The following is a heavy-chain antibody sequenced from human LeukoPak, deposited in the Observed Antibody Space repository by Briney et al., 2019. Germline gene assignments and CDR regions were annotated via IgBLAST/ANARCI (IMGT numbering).Heavy chain of an antibody. CDR1: GGSISSDGYS. CDR2: IYHSGST. D-gene: IGHD3-10*01. CDR3: ARATQRGYYFDY. J-gene: IGHJ4*02. Sequence: PSETLSLTCAVSGGSISSDGYSWSWIRQPPGKGLEWIGYIYHSGSTYYNPSLKSRVTISVDRSKNQFSLKLSSVTAADTAVYYCARATQRGYYFDYWGQGTLVTVSS. V-gene: IGHV4-30-2*01.